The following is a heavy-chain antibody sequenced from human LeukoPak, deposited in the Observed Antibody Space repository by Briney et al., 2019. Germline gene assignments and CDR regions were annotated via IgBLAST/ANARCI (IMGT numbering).Heavy chain of an antibody. J-gene: IGHJ5*02. CDR1: GYTFTSYD. Sequence: ASVKVSCKASGYTFTSYDINWVRQATGQGLEWMGWMNPNSGNTGYAQKFQGRVTITRNTSISTAYMELSSLRSEDTAVYYCARGTNYGGNSLSRFDPWGQGTLDTVSS. V-gene: IGHV1-8*03. D-gene: IGHD4-23*01. CDR2: MNPNSGNT. CDR3: ARGTNYGGNSLSRFDP.